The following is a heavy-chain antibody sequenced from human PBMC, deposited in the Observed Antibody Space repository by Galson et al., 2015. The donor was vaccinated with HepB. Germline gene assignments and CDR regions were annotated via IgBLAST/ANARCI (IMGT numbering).Heavy chain of an antibody. CDR3: ARASSLDDAFDI. J-gene: IGHJ3*02. Sequence: CAISGDSVSSNSTAWNWIRQSPSRGLEWLGRTYYRSKWYDDYALSVRSRITINPDTAKNRFSLQLNSVTPEDTAVYYCARASSLDDAFDIWGQGTMVTVSS. CDR2: TYYRSKWYD. CDR1: GDSVSSNSTA. V-gene: IGHV6-1*01.